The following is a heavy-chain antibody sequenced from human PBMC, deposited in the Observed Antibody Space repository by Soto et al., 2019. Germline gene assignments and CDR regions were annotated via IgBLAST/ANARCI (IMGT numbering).Heavy chain of an antibody. CDR3: ARGRWYHDAFDN. CDR1: GGTFSSYA. J-gene: IGHJ3*02. D-gene: IGHD2-15*01. V-gene: IGHV1-69*01. CDR2: ITPIFGTA. Sequence: QVKLVPSVAEVKKPGSSVKVSGKATGGTFSSYAISWERQAPGQGLGWMGGITPIFGTATYAQNFQGRVTITADESTRTSSMELSSLRSEATAGYYCARGRWYHDAFDNWGQGTMFTVAS.